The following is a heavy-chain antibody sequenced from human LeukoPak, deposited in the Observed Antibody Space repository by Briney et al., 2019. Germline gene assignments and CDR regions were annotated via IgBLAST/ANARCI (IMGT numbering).Heavy chain of an antibody. V-gene: IGHV4-34*01. CDR1: GGSFRGYY. J-gene: IGHJ4*02. Sequence: PSETLSLTCALYGGSFRGYYWSWLREPPGKGREWSGEINHSESNNYNYSHKSRVTISVVTSKNQISLKLNSLTAADTAANYCARLQPTGDYGDEFDYWGQGTLVTVSS. D-gene: IGHD4-17*01. CDR2: INHSESN. CDR3: ARLQPTGDYGDEFDY.